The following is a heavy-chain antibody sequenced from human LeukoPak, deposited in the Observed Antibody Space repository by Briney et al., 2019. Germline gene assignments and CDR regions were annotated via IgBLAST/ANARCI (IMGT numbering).Heavy chain of an antibody. CDR1: GGSISSGGYS. CDR3: AREERRYYYDSSGYYAWFDP. CDR2: IYHSGST. J-gene: IGHJ5*02. D-gene: IGHD3-22*01. V-gene: IGHV4-30-2*01. Sequence: SETLSLTCAVSGGSISSGGYSWSWIRQPPGKGLEWIGYIYHSGSTYYNPSLKSRVTISVDRSKNQFSLKLSSVTAADTAVYYCAREERRYYYDSSGYYAWFDPWGQGTLVTVSS.